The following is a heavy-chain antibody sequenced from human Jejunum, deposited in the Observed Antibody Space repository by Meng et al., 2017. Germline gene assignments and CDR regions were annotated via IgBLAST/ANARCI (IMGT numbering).Heavy chain of an antibody. Sequence: QVQLVQSGPEVKKPGASVKVSFNASGYTFTNYGISWVRQAPGQGLEWMAWITAFNGLSTYTQKLQGRVTVATDSSTNTAYMELTNLTSDDTAVYYCARDEDGTAMFYWGQGTLVTVSS. CDR3: ARDEDGTAMFY. V-gene: IGHV1-18*01. CDR1: GYTFTNYG. D-gene: IGHD5-18*01. CDR2: ITAFNGLS. J-gene: IGHJ4*02.